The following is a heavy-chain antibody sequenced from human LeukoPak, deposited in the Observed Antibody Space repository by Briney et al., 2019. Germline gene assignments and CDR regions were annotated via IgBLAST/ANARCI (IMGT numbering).Heavy chain of an antibody. CDR1: GFTFSSYG. V-gene: IGHV3-33*01. J-gene: IGHJ4*02. CDR2: IWYDGSNK. Sequence: PGGSLRLSCAASGFTFSSYGMHWVRQAPGKGLEWVAVIWYDGSNKYYADSVKGRFTISRDNSKNTLYLQMNSLRAEDTAVYYCATERDRWCSSGWSGGDYWGQGTLVTVSS. D-gene: IGHD6-19*01. CDR3: ATERDRWCSSGWSGGDY.